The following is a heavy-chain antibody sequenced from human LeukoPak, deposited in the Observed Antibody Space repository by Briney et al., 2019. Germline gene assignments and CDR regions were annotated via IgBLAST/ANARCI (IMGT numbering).Heavy chain of an antibody. D-gene: IGHD3-10*01. CDR2: IFHSGST. CDR3: MRESPQQGSTDY. Sequence: SETLSLTCTVSGVTISRSNYYWGWIRQSPGKGLEWIGSIFHSGSTYYNPSLKSRLTISVDTSQNQFSLKLNSVTAADTAVYFCMRESPQQGSTDYWGQGTLVTVSS. V-gene: IGHV4-39*07. CDR1: GVTISRSNYY. J-gene: IGHJ4*02.